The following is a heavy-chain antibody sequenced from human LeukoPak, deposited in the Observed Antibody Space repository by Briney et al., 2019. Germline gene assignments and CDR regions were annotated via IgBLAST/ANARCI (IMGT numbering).Heavy chain of an antibody. J-gene: IGHJ4*02. CDR3: ARGVSTVNFDY. D-gene: IGHD4-11*01. V-gene: IGHV4-61*02. CDR2: IYTSGST. Sequence: PSETLSLTCTVSGGSISSGSYYWSWIRQPAGKGLEWIGRIYTSGSTNYNPSLNGRVTISVDTSKSQFYLKLSSVTAADTAVYYCARGVSTVNFDYWGQGTLVTVSS. CDR1: GGSISSGSYY.